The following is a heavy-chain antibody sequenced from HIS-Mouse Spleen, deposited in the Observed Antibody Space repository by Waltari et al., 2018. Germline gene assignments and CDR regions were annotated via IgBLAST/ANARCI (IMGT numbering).Heavy chain of an antibody. V-gene: IGHV4-39*07. CDR1: GGSISSSSYY. Sequence: QLQLQESGPGLVKPSETLSLTCTVSGGSISSSSYYWGWIRQPPGKGLEWIGSIYYSGSTNYNPAFKSRVTISVDTSKNQFSRKLSSVTAADTAVYYCAREIPYSSSWYDWYFDLWGRGTLVTVSS. D-gene: IGHD6-13*01. CDR2: IYYSGST. J-gene: IGHJ2*01. CDR3: AREIPYSSSWYDWYFDL.